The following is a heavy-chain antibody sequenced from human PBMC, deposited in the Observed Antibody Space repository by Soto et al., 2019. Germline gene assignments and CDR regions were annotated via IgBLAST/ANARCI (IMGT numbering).Heavy chain of an antibody. V-gene: IGHV4-59*01. Sequence: PSETLSLTCTVSGGSISSYYWSWIRQPPGKGLEWIGYIYYSGSTNYNPSLKSRVTISVDTSENQFSLKLSSVTAADTAVYYCARGGYCSGGSCYGPFDYWGQGTLVTVSS. CDR2: IYYSGST. CDR3: ARGGYCSGGSCYGPFDY. CDR1: GGSISSYY. D-gene: IGHD2-15*01. J-gene: IGHJ4*02.